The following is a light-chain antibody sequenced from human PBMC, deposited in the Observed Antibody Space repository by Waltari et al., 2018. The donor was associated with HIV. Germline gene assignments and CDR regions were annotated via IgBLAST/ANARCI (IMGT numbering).Light chain of an antibody. V-gene: IGLV2-23*02. Sequence: QSALTQPASVSGSPGQSITISCTGTSSDVGSYNLVSWYQQHPGKAPKVMIYEVSKRPSGVSNRFSGSKSGNTASLTISVLQAEDEADYYCCSYAGSRTSFGGGTKLTVL. J-gene: IGLJ2*01. CDR2: EVS. CDR1: SSDVGSYNL. CDR3: CSYAGSRTS.